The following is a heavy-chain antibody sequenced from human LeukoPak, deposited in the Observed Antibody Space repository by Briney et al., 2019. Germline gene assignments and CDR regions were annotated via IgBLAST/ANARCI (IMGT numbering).Heavy chain of an antibody. D-gene: IGHD6-19*01. CDR3: ARHDERYSSGWLLFDP. J-gene: IGHJ5*02. V-gene: IGHV4-38-2*01. CDR1: GYSIRSGYY. Sequence: WETLSLTCAVSGYSIRSGYYWGWIRQPPGKGLEWIGSIYHSGSTYSNPSLKSRVTISVDTSKNQFSLKLSSVTAADTAVYYCARHDERYSSGWLLFDPWGQGTLVTVSS. CDR2: IYHSGST.